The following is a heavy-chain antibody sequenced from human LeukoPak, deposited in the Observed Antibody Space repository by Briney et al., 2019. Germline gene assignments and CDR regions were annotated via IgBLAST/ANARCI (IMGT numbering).Heavy chain of an antibody. CDR1: GFTFDDYG. CDR3: TTGFWYGGPRDY. V-gene: IGHV3-20*04. CDR2: INWNGGST. D-gene: IGHD3-3*01. Sequence: GGSLRLSCAASGFTFDDYGMSWVRQAPGKGLEWVSGINWNGGSTGYADSVKGRFTISRDNAKNSLYLQMNSLKTEDTAVYYCTTGFWYGGPRDYWGQGTLVTVSS. J-gene: IGHJ4*02.